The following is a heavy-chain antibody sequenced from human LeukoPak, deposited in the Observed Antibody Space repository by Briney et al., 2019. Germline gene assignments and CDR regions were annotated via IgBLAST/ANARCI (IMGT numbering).Heavy chain of an antibody. J-gene: IGHJ4*02. Sequence: SVNVSCTASGGTFSSYAISWVRQAPGQGLEWMGGIIPIFGTANYAQKFQGRVTITADESTSTAYMELSSLRSEDTAVYYCARGLVRGVHYYFDYWGQGTLVTVSS. CDR1: GGTFSSYA. V-gene: IGHV1-69*13. D-gene: IGHD3-10*01. CDR3: ARGLVRGVHYYFDY. CDR2: IIPIFGTA.